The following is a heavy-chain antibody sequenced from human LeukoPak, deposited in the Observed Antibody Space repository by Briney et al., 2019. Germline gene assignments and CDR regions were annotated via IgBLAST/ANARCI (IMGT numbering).Heavy chain of an antibody. D-gene: IGHD3-22*01. CDR2: IYYSGST. J-gene: IGHJ4*02. Sequence: SETLSLTCTVSGGSVASTGCYRGWIRQPPGKGLEWIGSIYYSGSTYCNPSLKSRVTISVDTSKNQFSLKLSSVTAADTAVYYCARPGSSGYYYYFDYWGQGTLVTVSS. CDR1: GGSVASTGCY. CDR3: ARPGSSGYYYYFDY. V-gene: IGHV4-39*01.